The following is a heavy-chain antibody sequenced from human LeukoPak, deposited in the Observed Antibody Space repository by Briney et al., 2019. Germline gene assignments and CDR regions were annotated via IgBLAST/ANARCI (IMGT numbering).Heavy chain of an antibody. CDR3: AREWLQDGFDI. D-gene: IGHD5-12*01. J-gene: IGHJ3*02. CDR1: GDSVSSNSAA. CDR2: TYYRSKWYN. Sequence: SQTLSLTCALSGDSVSSNSAAWGWIRQSPSRGLEWLGRTYYRSKWYNDYAESVKSRVSVNPDTSKNQLSLQLNSVTPEDTAVYYCAREWLQDGFDIWGQGTMVTVSS. V-gene: IGHV6-1*01.